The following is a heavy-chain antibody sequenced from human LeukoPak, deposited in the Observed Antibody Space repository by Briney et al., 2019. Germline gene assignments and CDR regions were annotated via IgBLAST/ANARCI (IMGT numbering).Heavy chain of an antibody. CDR2: IYYSGST. CDR1: GGSISSRSYY. D-gene: IGHD3-3*01. V-gene: IGHV4-39*01. CDR3: ARHHSKNDFWSGYSGGGWFDP. J-gene: IGHJ5*02. Sequence: SETLSLTCTVSGGSISSRSYYWGWIRQPPGKGLEWFGSIYYSGSTYYNPSLKSQVTISVDTSKNQFSLKLSSVTAADTAVYYCARHHSKNDFWSGYSGGGWFDPWGQGTLVTVSS.